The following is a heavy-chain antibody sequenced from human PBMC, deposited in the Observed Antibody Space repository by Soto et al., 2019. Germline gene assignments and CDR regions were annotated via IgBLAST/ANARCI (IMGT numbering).Heavy chain of an antibody. D-gene: IGHD3-3*01. CDR1: GYTFTGYF. J-gene: IGHJ5*02. Sequence: QVQLVQSGAEVKKPGAAVKVSCKASGYTFTGYFMHWVRQAPGQGHEWMGWINPNSGATKYAQKFQGSVTLRRDTSIRTAYMELTGLRSDDTAVYYFARGGGTILAPLPWGQGTQVTVSS. CDR3: ARGGGTILAPLP. CDR2: INPNSGAT. V-gene: IGHV1-2*02.